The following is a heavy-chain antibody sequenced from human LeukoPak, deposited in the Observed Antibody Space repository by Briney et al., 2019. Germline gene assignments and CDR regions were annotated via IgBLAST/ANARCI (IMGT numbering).Heavy chain of an antibody. D-gene: IGHD4-17*01. J-gene: IGHJ4*02. CDR1: GFTFSSYA. CDR2: ISYDGSNK. CDR3: ASLPTYYGDYVDY. V-gene: IGHV3-30-3*01. Sequence: PGGSLRLSCAASGFTFSSYAMHWVRQAPGKGLEWVAVISYDGSNKYYADSVEGRFTISRDNSKNTLYLQMNSLRAEDTAVYYCASLPTYYGDYVDYWGQGTLVTVSS.